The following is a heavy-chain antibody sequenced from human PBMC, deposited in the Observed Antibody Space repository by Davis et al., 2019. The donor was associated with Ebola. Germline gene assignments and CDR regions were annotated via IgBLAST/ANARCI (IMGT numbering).Heavy chain of an antibody. J-gene: IGHJ4*02. D-gene: IGHD2-15*01. CDR1: GFTFSSHG. Sequence: GESLKISCAASGFTFSSHGMHWVRQAPGKGLEWVAVIGDNGRTTFYADSAKGRFTISRDDSENTLYLQMNSLRAEDTAVYYCARSFNSGGRQTGFWNYWGQGTLVTVSS. CDR2: IGDNGRTT. V-gene: IGHV3-30*03. CDR3: ARSFNSGGRQTGFWNY.